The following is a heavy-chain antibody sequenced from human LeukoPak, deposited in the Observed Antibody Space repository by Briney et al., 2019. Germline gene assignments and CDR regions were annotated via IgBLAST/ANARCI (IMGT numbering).Heavy chain of an antibody. D-gene: IGHD6-13*01. CDR1: GGSISSSSYY. V-gene: IGHV4-39*01. Sequence: SETLSLTCTVSGGSISSSSYYWGWIRQPPGKGLEWIGSIYYSGSTYYNPPLKSRVTISVDTSKNQFSLKLSSVTAADTAVYYCARTAAAGPFDYWSQGTLVTVSS. CDR2: IYYSGST. CDR3: ARTAAAGPFDY. J-gene: IGHJ4*02.